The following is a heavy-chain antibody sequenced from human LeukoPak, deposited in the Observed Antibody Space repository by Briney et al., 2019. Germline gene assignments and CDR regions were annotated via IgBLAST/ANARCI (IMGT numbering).Heavy chain of an antibody. J-gene: IGHJ4*02. Sequence: PGGSLRLSCAASGLTVSSNYMSWVRQAPGKGLEWVSLISSGGSTYYADSVRGRFTISRDNSKNTLYLQMNSLRAEDTAVYYCARDWGNWNYDYWGLGTLVTVSS. CDR3: ARDWGNWNYDY. CDR2: ISSGGST. D-gene: IGHD1-7*01. CDR1: GLTVSSNY. V-gene: IGHV3-66*01.